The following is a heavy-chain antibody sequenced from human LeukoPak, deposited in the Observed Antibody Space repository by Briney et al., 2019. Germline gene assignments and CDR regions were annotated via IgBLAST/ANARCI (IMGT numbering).Heavy chain of an antibody. CDR1: GGTFNSYA. Sequence: SVTVSCKASGGTFNSYAISWVRQVPRQGLEWMGRIIPIFGAVDYAQKFQGRVTITADNSTSTAYMELISLKSEDTAVYYCARGPIDMATDRPAEYFHHWGQGTLVTVSS. J-gene: IGHJ1*01. V-gene: IGHV1-69*06. CDR2: IIPIFGAV. D-gene: IGHD5-24*01. CDR3: ARGPIDMATDRPAEYFHH.